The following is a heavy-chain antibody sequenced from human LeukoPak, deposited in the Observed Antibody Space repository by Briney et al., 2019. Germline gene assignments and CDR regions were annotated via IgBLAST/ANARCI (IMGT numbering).Heavy chain of an antibody. V-gene: IGHV3-21*01. Sequence: PGGSLRLSCAASGFTFSSYSMNWVRQAPGKGLEWVSSISSSSSYIYYADSVKGRFTISRDNAKNSLYLQMNSLRAEDTAVYYCARVSGFYSGSYKFDYWGQGTLVTVSS. CDR2: ISSSSSYI. CDR3: ARVSGFYSGSYKFDY. CDR1: GFTFSSYS. D-gene: IGHD1-26*01. J-gene: IGHJ4*02.